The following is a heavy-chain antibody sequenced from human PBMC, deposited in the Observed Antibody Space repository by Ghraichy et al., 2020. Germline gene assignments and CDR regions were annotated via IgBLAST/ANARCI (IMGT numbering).Heavy chain of an antibody. V-gene: IGHV4-39*01. Sequence: SETLSLTCSVSGGSISSSNYYWGWIRQPPGKRLEWIASFYFTGSTFYNPSLKSRVTISVDMSKSQFSLQLSSVTAADTAVYYCARGWLQLANFDFWDQGTLVTVSS. CDR3: ARGWLQLANFDF. CDR1: GGSISSSNYY. J-gene: IGHJ4*02. D-gene: IGHD6-13*01. CDR2: FYFTGST.